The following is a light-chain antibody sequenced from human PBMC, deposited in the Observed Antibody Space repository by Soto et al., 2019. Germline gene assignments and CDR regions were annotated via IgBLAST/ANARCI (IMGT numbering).Light chain of an antibody. CDR1: SSNVGTNA. Sequence: QSALTQPPSASGTPGQRVTISCSGGSSNVGTNAVNWYQQLPGTAPKLLIYNNNQRPSGVPDRFSGSKSGTSASMAISGLQSEDVSDYYCAAWDDSLNGYVFGTVTKVTVL. V-gene: IGLV1-44*01. CDR3: AAWDDSLNGYV. CDR2: NNN. J-gene: IGLJ1*01.